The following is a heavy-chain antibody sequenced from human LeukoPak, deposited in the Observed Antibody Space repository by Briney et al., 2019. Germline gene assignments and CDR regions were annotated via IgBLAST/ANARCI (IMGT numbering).Heavy chain of an antibody. CDR3: ASPPLSSAMYYAH. CDR1: GYTFTSYD. CDR2: IKPSNGDT. Sequence: ASVKVSCKASGYTFTSYDINWVRQAPGQGPEWMGWIKPSNGDTKYAQNFQGRVTMTRDTSISTAYMELSSLRSDDTAVYYCASPPLSSAMYYAHWGQGTLVTVSS. V-gene: IGHV1-2*02. J-gene: IGHJ1*01. D-gene: IGHD1-26*01.